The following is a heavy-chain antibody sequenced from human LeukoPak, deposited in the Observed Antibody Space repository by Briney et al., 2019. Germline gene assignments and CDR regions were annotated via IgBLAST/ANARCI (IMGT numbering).Heavy chain of an antibody. CDR1: GFTFSSYA. V-gene: IGHV3-30*04. Sequence: GRSLRLSCAASGFTFSSYAMHWVRQAPGKGLEWVAVISYDGSNKYYADSVKGRFTISRDNSKNTLYLQMNSLRAEDTAVYYCARGPPAATWFYFDYWGRGTLVTVSS. CDR3: ARGPPAATWFYFDY. J-gene: IGHJ4*02. CDR2: ISYDGSNK. D-gene: IGHD2-15*01.